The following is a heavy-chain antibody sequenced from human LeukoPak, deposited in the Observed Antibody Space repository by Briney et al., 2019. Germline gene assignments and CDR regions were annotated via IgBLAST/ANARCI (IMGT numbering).Heavy chain of an antibody. J-gene: IGHJ4*02. CDR3: ARVGPDQTSDY. CDR2: MNPNSGNT. CDR1: GYTFTSYD. V-gene: IGHV1-8*03. Sequence: ASVKVSCKASGYTFTSYDINWVRQATGQGLEWMGWMNPNSGNTGYAQKFQGRVTITRNTSISTAYMELRSLRSDDTAVYYCARVGPDQTSDYWGQGTLVTVSS.